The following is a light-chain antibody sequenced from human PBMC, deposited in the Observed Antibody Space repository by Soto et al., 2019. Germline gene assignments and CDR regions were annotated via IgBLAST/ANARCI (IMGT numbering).Light chain of an antibody. CDR2: AAS. V-gene: IGKV1-39*01. CDR3: QQSYGTHLT. CDR1: QSISNY. J-gene: IGKJ4*01. Sequence: DMEMTQSPSSLSASVGDSVTITCRASQSISNYLNWYQHKPGKVPKLLIYAASSLQSGVPTRFRGSVSGTDFTLTLNSLQPEDVATYSCQQSYGTHLTFGGGTKTEIK.